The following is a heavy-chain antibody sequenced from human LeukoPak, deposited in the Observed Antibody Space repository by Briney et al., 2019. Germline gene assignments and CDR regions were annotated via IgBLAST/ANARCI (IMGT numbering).Heavy chain of an antibody. Sequence: GGSLRLSCAASGSTFSSYGMHWARQAPGKGLEWVAVIWYDGSNKHYADSVKGRFTISRDISKNTLYLQMNSLRAEDTAVYYCARGDAYNYDYFDYWGQGTLVTVSS. D-gene: IGHD5-24*01. CDR1: GSTFSSYG. CDR2: IWYDGSNK. CDR3: ARGDAYNYDYFDY. J-gene: IGHJ4*02. V-gene: IGHV3-33*01.